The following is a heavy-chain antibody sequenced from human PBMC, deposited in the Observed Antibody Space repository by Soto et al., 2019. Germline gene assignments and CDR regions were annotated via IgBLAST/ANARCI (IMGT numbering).Heavy chain of an antibody. J-gene: IGHJ4*02. Sequence: GGSLRLSCAASGFTFGSYGMHWVRQAPGKGLEWVAFISYHGSTKYYVDSVKGRFTISRDNSKTTLYLQMNSLRPEDTAVYYCAKLAYDASVSTDPHSDSWRQGT. CDR2: ISYHGSTK. D-gene: IGHD3-22*01. CDR3: AKLAYDASVSTDPHSDS. V-gene: IGHV3-30*18. CDR1: GFTFGSYG.